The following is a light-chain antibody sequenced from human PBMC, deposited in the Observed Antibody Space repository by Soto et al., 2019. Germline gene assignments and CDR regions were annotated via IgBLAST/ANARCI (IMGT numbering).Light chain of an antibody. Sequence: QSALTQPRSLSGSHGQSVTISCTGTSSDVGAYNYVSWYQQHPDKAPKLMIYDVSKRPSGVPDRFSGAKSGNTASLTISGLQAEDEADYYCCSYAGSYNYVFGTGPKLTVL. V-gene: IGLV2-11*01. J-gene: IGLJ1*01. CDR1: SSDVGAYNY. CDR3: CSYAGSYNYV. CDR2: DVS.